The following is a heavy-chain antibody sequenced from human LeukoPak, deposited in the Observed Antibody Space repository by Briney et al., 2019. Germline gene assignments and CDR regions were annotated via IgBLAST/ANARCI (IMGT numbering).Heavy chain of an antibody. J-gene: IGHJ4*02. CDR3: TRDEYYYDSSGYYYCDY. CDR2: IRSKAYGGTT. D-gene: IGHD3-22*01. Sequence: GGSLRLSCTASGFTFGDYAMSWFRQAPGKGLEWVGFIRSKAYGGTTEYAASVKGRFTISRDDSKSIAYLQMNSLKTEDTAVYYCTRDEYYYDSSGYYYCDYWGQGTLVTVSS. CDR1: GFTFGDYA. V-gene: IGHV3-49*03.